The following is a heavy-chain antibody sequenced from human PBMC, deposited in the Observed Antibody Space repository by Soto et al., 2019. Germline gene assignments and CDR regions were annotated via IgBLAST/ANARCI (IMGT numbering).Heavy chain of an antibody. CDR2: IYRGGST. Sequence: GGSLRLPCAASGVTVTSNYMSWVRQAPGKGLEWDSVIYRGGSTYYADSVKGRFTISRDNSKNTLYLQMNSLRAEDTAVYYCARVSSTYYDFWSGSRSYYYYMDVWGKGTTVTVSS. D-gene: IGHD3-3*01. CDR1: GVTVTSNY. CDR3: ARVSSTYYDFWSGSRSYYYYMDV. J-gene: IGHJ6*03. V-gene: IGHV3-66*01.